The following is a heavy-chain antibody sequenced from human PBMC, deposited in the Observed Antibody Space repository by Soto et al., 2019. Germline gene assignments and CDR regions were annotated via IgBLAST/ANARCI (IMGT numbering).Heavy chain of an antibody. CDR2: IHYSGST. J-gene: IGHJ5*02. CDR1: GGSISGEGYY. V-gene: IGHV4-31*03. Sequence: QVQLQESGPGLVEPSQTLSLTCTVSGGSISGEGYYWSWIRQYSGRGLEWIGYIHYSGSTYSNPSLKSRVTISVDTSKTKFFLKLTSVTAADTAGYYCARAWTATAGWANWFDRWGQGTLVTVSS. CDR3: ARAWTATAGWANWFDR. D-gene: IGHD6-13*01.